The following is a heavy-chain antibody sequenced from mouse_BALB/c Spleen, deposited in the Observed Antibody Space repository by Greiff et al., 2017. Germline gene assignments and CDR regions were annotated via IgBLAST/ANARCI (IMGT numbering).Heavy chain of an antibody. D-gene: IGHD1-1*01. CDR3: ARDRGYYGSSYAMDY. CDR1: GFTFSDYY. CDR2: ISDGGSYT. Sequence: EVMLVESGGGLVKPGGSLKLSCAASGFTFSDYYMYWVRQTPEKRLEWVATISDGGSYTYYPDSVKGRFTISRDNAKNNLYLQMSSLKSEDTAMYYCARDRGYYGSSYAMDYWGQGTSVTVSS. V-gene: IGHV5-4*02. J-gene: IGHJ4*01.